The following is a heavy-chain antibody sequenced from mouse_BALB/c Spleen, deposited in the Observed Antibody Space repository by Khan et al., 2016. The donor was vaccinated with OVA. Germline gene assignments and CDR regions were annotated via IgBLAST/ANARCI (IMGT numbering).Heavy chain of an antibody. CDR1: GFSLTSYG. J-gene: IGHJ4*01. Sequence: QVQLKQSGPGLVQPSQSLSITCTVSGFSLTSYGVHWVRQSPGKGLEWLGVIWRGGSTDYNAAFMSRLSITKDNSKSQVFFKMNSLKPDDTAIYYCAKNPYFGYTMDYWGQGTSVTVSS. D-gene: IGHD1-1*01. CDR2: IWRGGST. V-gene: IGHV2-5*01. CDR3: AKNPYFGYTMDY.